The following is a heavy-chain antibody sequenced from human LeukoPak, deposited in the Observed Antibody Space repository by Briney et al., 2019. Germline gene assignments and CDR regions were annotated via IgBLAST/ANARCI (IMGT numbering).Heavy chain of an antibody. Sequence: GGSLRPSCSASGFNFRTHAMRWVRQAPGKGLEWVAMIWRGGNYKFYADSLEGRSTISRDDSRNTLSLQMGSLRVEDTAVYYCVTDPPDSGWAFWSWGQGALVTVSS. D-gene: IGHD6-25*01. CDR1: GFNFRTHA. J-gene: IGHJ5*02. CDR2: IWRGGNYK. CDR3: VTDPPDSGWAFWS. V-gene: IGHV3-33*01.